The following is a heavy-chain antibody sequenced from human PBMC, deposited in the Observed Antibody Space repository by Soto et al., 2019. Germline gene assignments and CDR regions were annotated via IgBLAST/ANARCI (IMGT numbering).Heavy chain of an antibody. CDR2: IYYSGST. V-gene: IGHV4-39*01. CDR1: GGSISSSSYY. D-gene: IGHD6-13*01. CDR3: ARRRAAADTVFDY. Sequence: SETLSLTCTVSGGSISSSSYYWGWIRQPPGKGLEWIGSIYYSGSTYYNPSLKSRVTISVDTSKNQFSLKLSSVTAADTAVYYCARRRAAADTVFDYWGQGTLVTVSS. J-gene: IGHJ4*02.